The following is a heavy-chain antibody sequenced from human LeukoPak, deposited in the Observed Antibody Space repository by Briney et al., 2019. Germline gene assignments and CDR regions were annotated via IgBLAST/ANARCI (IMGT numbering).Heavy chain of an antibody. CDR3: AKDRLSAPIAPRFDP. V-gene: IGHV3-23*01. D-gene: IGHD2-2*01. J-gene: IGHJ5*02. Sequence: GGSLRLSCAASGFTFSSYAMSGGRHAPGGGLEWGSGISGSGGSTSYADPVKGRFTISRDNSKNTLYLQMNGLRAEDTALYYCAKDRLSAPIAPRFDPWGQGTQVTVSS. CDR2: ISGSGGST. CDR1: GFTFSSYA.